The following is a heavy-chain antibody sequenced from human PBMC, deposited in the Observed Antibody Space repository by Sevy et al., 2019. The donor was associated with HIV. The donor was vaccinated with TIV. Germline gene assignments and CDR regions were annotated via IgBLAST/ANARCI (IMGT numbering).Heavy chain of an antibody. V-gene: IGHV3-23*01. D-gene: IGHD2-8*01. Sequence: GGSLRLSCAASGFTFSKYSMSWVRQPPGKGLGWVSTLSFGCGEINYADSVKGRLTISRENSKSSVYLQMNHLRPEDTAVYYCAREGCTKPHDYWGQGTLVTVSS. J-gene: IGHJ4*02. CDR1: GFTFSKYS. CDR3: AREGCTKPHDY. CDR2: LSFGCGEI.